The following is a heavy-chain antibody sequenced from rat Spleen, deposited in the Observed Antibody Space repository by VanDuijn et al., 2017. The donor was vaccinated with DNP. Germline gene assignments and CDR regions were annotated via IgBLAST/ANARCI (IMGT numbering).Heavy chain of an antibody. V-gene: IGHV2-6*01. D-gene: IGHD1-11*01. Sequence: SLTSYTVSWVRQPPGKGLEWIAAMSSGGSTYYNSALKSRLSISRDTSKSQVFLKMNSLQTEDIATYYCARAGGMGAMDAWGQGTSVTVSS. J-gene: IGHJ4*01. CDR3: ARAGGMGAMDA. CDR1: SLTSYT. CDR2: MSSGGST.